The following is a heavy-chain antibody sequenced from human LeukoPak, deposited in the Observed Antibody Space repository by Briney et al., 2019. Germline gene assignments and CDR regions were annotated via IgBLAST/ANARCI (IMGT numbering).Heavy chain of an antibody. CDR2: INPKTLGT. Sequence: ASVKVACKASGYTFTGYYMHWVRQAPGHGLEWMGWINPKTLGTNDAQKFRGRVTMTRDTSITTVYMELSSLRSDDTAVYYCARDSLSDDSSGYYDFWGQGTLVTVST. J-gene: IGHJ4*02. D-gene: IGHD3-22*01. V-gene: IGHV1-2*02. CDR3: ARDSLSDDSSGYYDF. CDR1: GYTFTGYY.